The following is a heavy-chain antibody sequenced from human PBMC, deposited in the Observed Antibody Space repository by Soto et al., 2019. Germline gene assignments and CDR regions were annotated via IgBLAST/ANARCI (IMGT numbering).Heavy chain of an antibody. D-gene: IGHD6-6*01. CDR3: ARGAAARPTHYYGMDV. Sequence: QVQLVQSGAEVKKPGASVKVSCKASGYTFTSYDINWVRQATGQGLEWMGWMNPNSGNTGYAQKFQGRVTMTRNTSISTAYMELSSLRSEDTAVYYCARGAAARPTHYYGMDVWGQGTTVTVSS. CDR1: GYTFTSYD. J-gene: IGHJ6*02. V-gene: IGHV1-8*01. CDR2: MNPNSGNT.